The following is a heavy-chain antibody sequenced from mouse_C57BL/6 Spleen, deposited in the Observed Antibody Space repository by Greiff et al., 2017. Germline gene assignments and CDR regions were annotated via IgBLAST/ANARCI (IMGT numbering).Heavy chain of an antibody. Sequence: EVQLVESGPGLVKPSQSLSLTCSVTGYSITSGYYWNWIRQFPGNKLEWMGYISYDGSNKYNPSLKNRISITRDTSKNQFFLKLNSVTTEDTATYYCASGRDWYFDVWGTGTTVTVSS. CDR2: ISYDGSN. V-gene: IGHV3-6*01. CDR3: ASGRDWYFDV. CDR1: GYSITSGYY. D-gene: IGHD4-1*01. J-gene: IGHJ1*03.